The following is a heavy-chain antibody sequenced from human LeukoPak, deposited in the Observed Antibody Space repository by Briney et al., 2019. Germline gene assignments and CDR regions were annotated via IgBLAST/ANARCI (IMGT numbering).Heavy chain of an antibody. Sequence: SETLSLTCTVSGGSISSYYWSWIRQPPGKGLEWIGYIYYSGSTNYNPSLKSRVTISVDTSKNQFSLKLSSVTAADTAVYYCARVARGDFDYWGQGTLVTVSS. CDR1: GGSISSYY. CDR3: ARVARGDFDY. CDR2: IYYSGST. J-gene: IGHJ4*02. V-gene: IGHV4-59*01. D-gene: IGHD3-3*01.